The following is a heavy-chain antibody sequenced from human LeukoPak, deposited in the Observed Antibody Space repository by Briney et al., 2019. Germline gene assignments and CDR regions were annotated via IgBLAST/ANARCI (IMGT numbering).Heavy chain of an antibody. CDR2: ISYDGSNK. D-gene: IGHD3-22*01. CDR3: AKDFEYSSGYPDY. J-gene: IGHJ4*02. CDR1: GFTFSSYG. Sequence: PGGSLRLSCAASGFTFSSYGMHWVRQAPGKGLEWVAVISYDGSNKYYADSVKGRFTISRDNSKNTLYLQMNSLRAEDTAVYYCAKDFEYSSGYPDYWGQGTLVTVSS. V-gene: IGHV3-30*18.